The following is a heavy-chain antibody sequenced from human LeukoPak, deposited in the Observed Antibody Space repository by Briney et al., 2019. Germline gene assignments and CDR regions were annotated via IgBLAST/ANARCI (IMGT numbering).Heavy chain of an antibody. D-gene: IGHD5-12*01. CDR2: ISGSGGST. Sequence: PGRSLRLSCAASGFTFSSYAMSWVRQAPGKGLEWVSAISGSGGSTYYADSVKGRFTISRDNSKSTLYLQMNSLRAEDTAVYYCAKDSSGYDFPSSPDYWGQGTLVTVSS. V-gene: IGHV3-23*01. J-gene: IGHJ4*02. CDR3: AKDSSGYDFPSSPDY. CDR1: GFTFSSYA.